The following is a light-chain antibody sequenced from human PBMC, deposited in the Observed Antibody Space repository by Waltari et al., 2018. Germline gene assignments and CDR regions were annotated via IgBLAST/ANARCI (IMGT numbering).Light chain of an antibody. CDR3: QSYDSSLTAWV. V-gene: IGLV1-40*01. CDR2: VNT. Sequence: QSVLTQPPSVSGAPGQRVTIPCTGSRSNLGADYAVPRSKQLPGTAPKLLIDVNTNRPSGVPDRISASRSGTSASLAITGLQAEDEADYYCQSYDSSLTAWVFGGGTKLTVL. J-gene: IGLJ3*02. CDR1: RSNLGADYA.